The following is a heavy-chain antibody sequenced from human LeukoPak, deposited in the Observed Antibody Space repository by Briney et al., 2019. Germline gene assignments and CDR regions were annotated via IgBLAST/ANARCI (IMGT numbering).Heavy chain of an antibody. CDR1: GFTFSSNS. CDR2: ISGSGDST. J-gene: IGHJ4*01. Sequence: GGSLRLSCAASGFTFSSNSMTWVRQTPGKGLEWVSGISGSGDSTFYADSVKGRFTISRDNSRNTLYLQMSSLRPEDTAVYYCTKWSGLGDDWGQEPWSPSP. CDR3: TKWSGLGDD. V-gene: IGHV3-23*01. D-gene: IGHD3-10*01.